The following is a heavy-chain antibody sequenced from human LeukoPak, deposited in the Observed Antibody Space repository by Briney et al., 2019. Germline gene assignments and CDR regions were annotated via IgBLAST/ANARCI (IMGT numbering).Heavy chain of an antibody. J-gene: IGHJ4*02. Sequence: PSETLSLTCTVSGGSVNSYYWSWIRQPAGKGLEWIGHIYASGSNDYNPSLKGRVTMSLDMAKNQFSLRLTSVTAADTAVYFCARMVPAGTHNYWGQGLLVTVSS. V-gene: IGHV4-4*07. CDR3: ARMVPAGTHNY. CDR1: GGSVNSYY. D-gene: IGHD2-2*01. CDR2: IYASGSN.